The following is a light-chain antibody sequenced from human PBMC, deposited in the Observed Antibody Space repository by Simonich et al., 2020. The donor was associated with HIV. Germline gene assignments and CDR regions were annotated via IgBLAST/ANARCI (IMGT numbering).Light chain of an antibody. CDR2: GAF. Sequence: EIVMTHSPPTLSVSPGERATLSCRASQRFSSNLAWYQKKPGQAPSLLIYGAFTRATGIPARFRGSGSGTEFTLTIRRMQSKDFAVYYCQQYNNWPHYTFGQGTKLEIK. CDR1: QRFSSN. J-gene: IGKJ2*01. CDR3: QQYNNWPHYT. V-gene: IGKV3-15*01.